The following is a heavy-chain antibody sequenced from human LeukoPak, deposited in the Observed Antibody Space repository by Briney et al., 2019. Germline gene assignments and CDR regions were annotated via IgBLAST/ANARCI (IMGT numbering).Heavy chain of an antibody. V-gene: IGHV3-74*01. J-gene: IGHJ4*02. D-gene: IGHD2-15*01. CDR2: INSDGSST. Sequence: GGSLRLSCAASGFTFSSYWMHWVRQAPGKGLVWVSRINSDGSSTTYADSVKGRFTISRDNAKSTLYLQMSSLRADDTAVYYCARDLALAVAATNYWGQGTLVTVSS. CDR3: ARDLALAVAATNY. CDR1: GFTFSSYW.